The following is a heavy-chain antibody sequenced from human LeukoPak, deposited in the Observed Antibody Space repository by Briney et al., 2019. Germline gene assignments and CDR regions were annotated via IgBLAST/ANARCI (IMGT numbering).Heavy chain of an antibody. Sequence: PSETLSLTCTVSGGSISSGDYYWSWIRQPPGKGLEWIGYIYYSGSTYYNPSLKSRVTISVDTPKNQFSLKLSSVTAADTAVYYCASGSYDSSGRPLWGQGTLVTVSS. J-gene: IGHJ4*02. CDR3: ASGSYDSSGRPL. V-gene: IGHV4-30-4*02. CDR1: GGSISSGDYY. CDR2: IYYSGST. D-gene: IGHD3-22*01.